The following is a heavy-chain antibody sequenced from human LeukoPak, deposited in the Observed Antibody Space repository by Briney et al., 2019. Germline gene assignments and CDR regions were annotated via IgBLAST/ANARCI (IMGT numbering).Heavy chain of an antibody. V-gene: IGHV3-9*01. D-gene: IGHD2-2*01. CDR1: GFTFNEYA. CDR2: INRNSDKV. CDR3: TKDRYCPSTNCPVDY. Sequence: QAGGSLRLSCAGYGFTFNEYALHWVRQAPGKGLEWVSGINRNSDKVGYADSVKGRFTISRDNARNFLYLQMNSLRLEDTAMYCCTKDRYCPSTNCPVDYWGQGTLVTVSS. J-gene: IGHJ4*02.